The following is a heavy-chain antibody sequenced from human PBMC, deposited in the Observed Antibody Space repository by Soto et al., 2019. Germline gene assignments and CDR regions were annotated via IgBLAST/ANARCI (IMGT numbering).Heavy chain of an antibody. V-gene: IGHV3-33*01. Sequence: QVPLVESGGGVVQPGRSLRLSCAACGFTFSSYGMHWVRQAPGKGLEWVAVIWYDGSNKYYADSVKGRFTISSDNSKNTPYRQMNSLRAEDTAVYYCARDPADSSGWSYYFDYWGQGTLVTVSS. CDR1: GFTFSSYG. CDR2: IWYDGSNK. CDR3: ARDPADSSGWSYYFDY. D-gene: IGHD6-19*01. J-gene: IGHJ4*02.